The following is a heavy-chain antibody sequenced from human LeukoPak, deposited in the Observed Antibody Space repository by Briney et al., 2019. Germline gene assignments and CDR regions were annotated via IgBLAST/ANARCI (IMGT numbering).Heavy chain of an antibody. CDR3: APGPSGHGGY. J-gene: IGHJ4*02. V-gene: IGHV1-69*02. D-gene: IGHD6-25*01. CDR2: IIPIVGLP. Sequence: SVKVSCKASGGTFSSYTVNWVGQAPGQGLEWMGRIIPIVGLPKYAQQFQGRVTITADKSTGTAYMELSSLRSEDTAVYYCAPGPSGHGGYWGQGTLVTVSS. CDR1: GGTFSSYT.